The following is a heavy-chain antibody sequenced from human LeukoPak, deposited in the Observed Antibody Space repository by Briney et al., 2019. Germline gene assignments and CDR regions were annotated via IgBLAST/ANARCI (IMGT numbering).Heavy chain of an antibody. CDR3: ARTYYYDSSGYYPYYFDY. CDR1: GGSISSGDYY. Sequence: SETLSLTCTVSGGSISSGDYYWSWIRQPPGKGLEWIGYIYYSGSTYYNPSLKSRVTISVDTSKNQFSLKLSSVTAADTTVYYCARTYYYDSSGYYPYYFDYWGQGTLVTVSS. V-gene: IGHV4-30-4*01. D-gene: IGHD3-22*01. J-gene: IGHJ4*02. CDR2: IYYSGST.